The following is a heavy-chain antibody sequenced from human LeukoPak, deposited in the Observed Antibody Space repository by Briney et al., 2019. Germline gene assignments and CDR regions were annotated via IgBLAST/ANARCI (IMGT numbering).Heavy chain of an antibody. V-gene: IGHV3-48*03. CDR1: GFTFSSYE. CDR2: ISSSGRTI. CDR3: ARGHSGYSYGTYYYYYYMDV. D-gene: IGHD5-18*01. J-gene: IGHJ6*03. Sequence: PGGSLRLSCAASGFTFSSYEMNWVRQAPGKGLEWVSHISSSGRTIYYADSVKGRFTISRDNAKNSVYLQMNSLRAEDTAVYYCARGHSGYSYGTYYYYYYMDVWGKGATVTVS.